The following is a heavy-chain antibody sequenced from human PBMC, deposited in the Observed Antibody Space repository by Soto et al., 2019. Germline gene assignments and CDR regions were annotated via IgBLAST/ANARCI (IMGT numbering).Heavy chain of an antibody. V-gene: IGHV3-13*05. J-gene: IGHJ6*02. CDR1: GFTFRNYD. CDR2: ISAAGDP. CDR3: ARTDRDFYGLDV. Sequence: EVQLVESGGGLVQPGGSLRLSCAASGFTFRNYDMHWVRQGTGKGLEWVSGISAAGDPDYADSVEGRFTISRENAQNSFFLKMNRLRVGDTAVYYCARTDRDFYGLDVWGQGTTVIVSS.